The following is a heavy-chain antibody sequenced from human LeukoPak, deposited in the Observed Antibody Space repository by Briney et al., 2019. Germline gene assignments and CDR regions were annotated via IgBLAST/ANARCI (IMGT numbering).Heavy chain of an antibody. Sequence: PSETLSLTCAVYGGSFSGYYWSWIRQPPGKGLEWIGEINHSGSTNYNPSLKSRVTISVDTSKNQFSLKLSSVTAADTAVYYCARGKARYCSSTSCPGRGYYYYYYGMDVWGRGTTVTVSS. CDR1: GGSFSGYY. CDR2: INHSGST. V-gene: IGHV4-34*01. D-gene: IGHD2-2*01. J-gene: IGHJ6*02. CDR3: ARGKARYCSSTSCPGRGYYYYYYGMDV.